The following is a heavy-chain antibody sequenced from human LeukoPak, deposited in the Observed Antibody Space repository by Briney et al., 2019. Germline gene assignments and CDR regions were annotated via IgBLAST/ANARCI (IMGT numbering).Heavy chain of an antibody. CDR2: VVYDGSST. CDR3: AREGEAFDI. CDR1: GFTFSSYA. J-gene: IGHJ3*02. V-gene: IGHV3-30-3*01. Sequence: GGSLRLSCAASGFTFSSYAVHWVRQAPGKGLEWVTIVVYDGSSTYYADSVKGRFTISRDNSKKTLYLQMNSLRVEDTAVYYCAREGEAFDIWGQGTMVTVSS.